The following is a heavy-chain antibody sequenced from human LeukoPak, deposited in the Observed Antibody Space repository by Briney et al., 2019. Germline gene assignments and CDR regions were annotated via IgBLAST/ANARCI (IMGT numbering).Heavy chain of an antibody. V-gene: IGHV3-11*01. CDR3: ARGHDYGDYYYYYYMDV. Sequence: PGGSLRLSSAASGFTFSDYYMGWIRQAPGKGLEWVSYISSSGSTIYYADSVKGRFTISRDNAKNSLYLQMNSLRAEDTAVYYCARGHDYGDYYYYYYMDVWGKGTTVTVSS. D-gene: IGHD4-17*01. CDR2: ISSSGSTI. CDR1: GFTFSDYY. J-gene: IGHJ6*03.